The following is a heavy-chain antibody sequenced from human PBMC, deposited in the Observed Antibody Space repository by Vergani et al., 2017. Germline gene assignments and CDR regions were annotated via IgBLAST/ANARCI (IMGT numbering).Heavy chain of an antibody. V-gene: IGHV4-30-4*08. J-gene: IGHJ4*02. Sequence: QVQLQESGPGLVKPSETLSLTCTVSSGSISNVEYYWTWIRQPPGKGPEWIGYIYNTGAAHYSPSLKRRLSLSVDTSKNQFSLKLSSVTAADTAVYFCARGSPSALAFKFWGQGTQVTVSA. CDR2: IYNTGAA. D-gene: IGHD6-19*01. CDR1: SGSISNVEYY. CDR3: ARGSPSALAFKF.